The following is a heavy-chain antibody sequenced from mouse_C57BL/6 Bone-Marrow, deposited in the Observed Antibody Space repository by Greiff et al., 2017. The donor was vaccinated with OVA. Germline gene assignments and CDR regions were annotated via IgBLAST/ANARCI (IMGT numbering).Heavy chain of an antibody. CDR2: ISNGGGST. V-gene: IGHV5-12*01. Sequence: DVMLVESGGGLVQPGGSLKLSCAASGFTFSDYYMYWVRQTPEKRLEWVAYISNGGGSTYYPDTVKGRFTISRDNAKNTLYLQMSRLKSEDTAMYYCARPLYYYGWFAYWGQGTLVTVSA. D-gene: IGHD1-1*01. J-gene: IGHJ3*01. CDR1: GFTFSDYY. CDR3: ARPLYYYGWFAY.